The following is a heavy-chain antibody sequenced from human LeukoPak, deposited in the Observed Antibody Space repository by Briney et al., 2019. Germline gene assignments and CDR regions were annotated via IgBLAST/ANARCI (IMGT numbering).Heavy chain of an antibody. V-gene: IGHV4-4*07. CDR3: ARAPSRLRGSSRAFDI. CDR2: IYSSVST. D-gene: IGHD1-26*01. Sequence: SETLSLTCTVSGDSVSTYYWSWIRQPAGKGLEWIGRIYSSVSTNYNPSLKSRVTMSVDTSKNQFSLKLSSVTAADTAVYYCARAPSRLRGSSRAFDIWGQGTMVTVSS. CDR1: GDSVSTYY. J-gene: IGHJ3*02.